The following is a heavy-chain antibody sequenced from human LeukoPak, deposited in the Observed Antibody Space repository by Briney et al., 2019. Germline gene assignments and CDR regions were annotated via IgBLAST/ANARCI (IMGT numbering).Heavy chain of an antibody. V-gene: IGHV5-10-1*01. D-gene: IGHD3-22*01. CDR1: GYSFTSYW. J-gene: IGHJ4*02. Sequence: GESLKISCKGSGYSFTSYWISRVRQMPGKGLEWMGRIDPSDSYTNYSPSFQGHVTISADKSISTAYLQWSSLKASDTATYYCARLPYYYDSSDPSDYWGQGTLVTVSS. CDR3: ARLPYYYDSSDPSDY. CDR2: IDPSDSYT.